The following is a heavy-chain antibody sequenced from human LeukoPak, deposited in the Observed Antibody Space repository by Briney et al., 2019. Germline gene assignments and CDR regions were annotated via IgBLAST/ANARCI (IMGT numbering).Heavy chain of an antibody. V-gene: IGHV4-34*01. D-gene: IGHD1-26*01. CDR1: GGSFSGYY. Sequence: PSEILSLTCAVYGGSFSGYYWSWIRQPPGKGLEWIGEINHSGSTNYNPSLKSRVTISVDTSKNQFSLKLSSVTAADTAVYYCARLLIPPWGYYYYYMDVWGKGTTVTVSS. J-gene: IGHJ6*03. CDR3: ARLLIPPWGYYYYYMDV. CDR2: INHSGST.